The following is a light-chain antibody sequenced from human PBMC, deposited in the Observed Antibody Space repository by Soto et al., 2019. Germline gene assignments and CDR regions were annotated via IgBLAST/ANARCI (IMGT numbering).Light chain of an antibody. Sequence: QSALTQPASVSGSPGQSITISCTGTSSDVGGYNYVSWYQQHPGTAPKLMIYEVSNRPSGVSNRFSGSKSGNTASLTISGLQAEDAADYYCSSYTSSSRDYVFGTGTKLTVL. CDR3: SSYTSSSRDYV. J-gene: IGLJ1*01. CDR1: SSDVGGYNY. V-gene: IGLV2-14*01. CDR2: EVS.